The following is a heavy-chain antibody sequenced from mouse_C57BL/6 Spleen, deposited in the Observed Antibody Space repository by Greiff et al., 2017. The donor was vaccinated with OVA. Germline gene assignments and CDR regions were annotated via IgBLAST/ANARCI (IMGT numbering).Heavy chain of an antibody. D-gene: IGHD2-3*01. J-gene: IGHJ1*03. Sequence: LEESGAELVKPGASVKISCKASGYAFSSYWMNWVKQRPGKGLEWIGQIYPGDGDTNYNGKFKGKATLTADKSSSTAYMQLSSLTSEDSAVYFCARGRWLLLDWYFDVWGTGTTVTVSS. V-gene: IGHV1-80*01. CDR2: IYPGDGDT. CDR3: ARGRWLLLDWYFDV. CDR1: GYAFSSYW.